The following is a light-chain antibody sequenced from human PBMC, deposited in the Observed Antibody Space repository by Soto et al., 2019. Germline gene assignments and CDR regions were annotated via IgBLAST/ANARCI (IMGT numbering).Light chain of an antibody. CDR2: SNS. V-gene: IGLV1-44*01. J-gene: IGLJ1*01. CDR1: SSNIGSNT. CDR3: AAWDDSLNAHV. Sequence: QSVLTQPPSASGTTGQRVTISCFGSSSNIGSNTVTWYQQLPGTAPKLLIYSNSQRPSGVPDRFSGSKSGTSASLAISGLQSEDEADYYCAAWDDSLNAHVFGTGTKVTVL.